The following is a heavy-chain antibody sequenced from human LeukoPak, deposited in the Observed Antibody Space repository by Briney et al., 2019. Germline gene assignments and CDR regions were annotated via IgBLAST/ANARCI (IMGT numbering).Heavy chain of an antibody. J-gene: IGHJ5*02. V-gene: IGHV4-59*01. D-gene: IGHD3-16*01. CDR3: ARSNSFYYDS. Sequence: LEWFAYIYYSGSTTYNPSLKSRVIISVDTSKNQFSLRLSSVTAADTAVYYCARSNSFYYDSWGQGTLVTVSS. CDR2: IYYSGST.